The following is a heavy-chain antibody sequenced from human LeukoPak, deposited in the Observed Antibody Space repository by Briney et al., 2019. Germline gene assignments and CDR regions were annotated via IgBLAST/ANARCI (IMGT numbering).Heavy chain of an antibody. CDR3: ARGYSYGPYYYYYYMDV. D-gene: IGHD5-18*01. CDR2: SYYSGST. CDR1: GGSISSYY. V-gene: IGHV4-59*01. Sequence: PSETLSLTCTVSGGSISSYYWSWIRQPPGKGLEWIGYSYYSGSTNYNPSLKSRVTMSVDTSKNQFSLKLSSVTAADTAVYYCARGYSYGPYYYYYYMDVWGKGTTVTVSS. J-gene: IGHJ6*03.